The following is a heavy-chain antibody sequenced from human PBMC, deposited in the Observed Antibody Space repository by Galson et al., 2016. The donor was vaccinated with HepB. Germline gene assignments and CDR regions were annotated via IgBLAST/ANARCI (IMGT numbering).Heavy chain of an antibody. D-gene: IGHD2-21*02. CDR2: VSASGGSR. CDR3: AKGLVTAVYCFDS. J-gene: IGHJ5*01. V-gene: IGHV3-23*01. Sequence: SLRLSCAASGFTFSSHAMSWVRQAPGKGLEWVSAVSASGGSRYYAESVKGRLTISRDNSKNTLLLQMNSLRAEDTAVYFCAKGLVTAVYCFDSWGQGTRVTVSS. CDR1: GFTFSSHA.